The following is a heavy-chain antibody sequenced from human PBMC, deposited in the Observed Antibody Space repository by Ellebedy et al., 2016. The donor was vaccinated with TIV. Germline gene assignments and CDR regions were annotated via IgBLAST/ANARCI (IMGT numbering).Heavy chain of an antibody. J-gene: IGHJ5*02. Sequence: AASVKVSCKASGGTFSSYAISWVRQAPGQGLEWMGRIIPILGIANYAQKFQGRVTITADKSPSTAYMELSSLRSEDTAVYYCARDRDSSGYRSGWFDPWGQGTLVTVSS. D-gene: IGHD3-22*01. CDR2: IIPILGIA. CDR3: ARDRDSSGYRSGWFDP. CDR1: GGTFSSYA. V-gene: IGHV1-69*04.